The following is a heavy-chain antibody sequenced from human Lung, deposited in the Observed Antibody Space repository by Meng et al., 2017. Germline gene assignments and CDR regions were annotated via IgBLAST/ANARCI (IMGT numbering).Heavy chain of an antibody. CDR3: ARQVNSDCYPRYFDF. J-gene: IGHJ4*02. CDR1: GGSFSGYY. V-gene: IGHV4-34*01. Sequence: QVQLQQSGPGLLKPSETLSLTCAVYGGSFSGYYWSWIRQPPGKGLEWIGEINHSRSTNYNPSLKSRATISEDTAKNQFSLNLSSVTAADTAVYYCARQVNSDCYPRYFDFWGQGTLVTVSS. D-gene: IGHD2-21*01. CDR2: INHSRST.